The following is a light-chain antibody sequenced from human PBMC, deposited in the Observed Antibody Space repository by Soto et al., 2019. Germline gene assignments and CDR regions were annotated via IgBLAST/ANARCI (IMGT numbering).Light chain of an antibody. J-gene: IGLJ1*01. CDR3: SSYTSSSTLRV. CDR2: EVS. Sequence: QSALTQPASVSGSPGQSITISCTGTSSDVGGYNYVSWYQQHPGKAPKLMIYEVSNRPSGVSYRFSGSKSGNTASLTISGLQAEDEADYYCSSYTSSSTLRVFGTGTKVTVL. CDR1: SSDVGGYNY. V-gene: IGLV2-14*01.